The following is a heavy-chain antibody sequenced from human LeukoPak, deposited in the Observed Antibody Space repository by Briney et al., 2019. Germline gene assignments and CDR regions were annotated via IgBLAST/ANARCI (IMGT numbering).Heavy chain of an antibody. J-gene: IGHJ4*02. CDR2: ISGSGGGT. Sequence: PGGSLRLSCAASGFTFSSYAMSWVRQAPGKGLEWVSAISGSGGGTYYADSVKGRFTISRDNSKNTLYLQMNSLRAEDTAVYYCAKDSSGWFGEFDYWGQGALVTVSS. CDR3: AKDSSGWFGEFDY. V-gene: IGHV3-23*01. CDR1: GFTFSSYA. D-gene: IGHD3-10*01.